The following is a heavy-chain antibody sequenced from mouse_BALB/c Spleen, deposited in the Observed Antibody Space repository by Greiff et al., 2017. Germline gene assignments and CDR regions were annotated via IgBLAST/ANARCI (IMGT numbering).Heavy chain of an antibody. J-gene: IGHJ2*01. CDR3: NARVRRVYSDY. Sequence: VQLKESGAELVRSGASVKLSCTASGFNIKDYYMHWVKQRPEPGLEWIGWIDPENGDTEYAPKFQGKATMTADTSSNTAYLQLSSLTSEDTAVYYCNARVRRVYSDYWGQGTTLTVSS. CDR1: GFNIKDYY. D-gene: IGHD2-14*01. V-gene: IGHV14-4*02. CDR2: IDPENGDT.